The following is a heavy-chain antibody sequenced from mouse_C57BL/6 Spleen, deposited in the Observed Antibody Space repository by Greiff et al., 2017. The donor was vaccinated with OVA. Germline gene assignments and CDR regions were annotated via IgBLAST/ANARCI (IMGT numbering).Heavy chain of an antibody. J-gene: IGHJ2*01. D-gene: IGHD1-1*01. CDR1: GYSITSGYY. Sequence: EVQLVESGPGLVKPSQSLSLTCSVTGYSITSGYYWNWIRQFPGNKLEWMGYISYDGSNNYNPSLKNRISITRDTSKNQFFLKLNSVTTEDTATYYCARDGITTVVAYYFDYWGQGTTLTVSS. V-gene: IGHV3-6*01. CDR2: ISYDGSN. CDR3: ARDGITTVVAYYFDY.